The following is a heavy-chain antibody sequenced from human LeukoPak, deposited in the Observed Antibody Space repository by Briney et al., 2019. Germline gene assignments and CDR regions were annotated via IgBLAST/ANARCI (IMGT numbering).Heavy chain of an antibody. V-gene: IGHV3-23*01. J-gene: IGHJ6*03. D-gene: IGHD3-22*01. CDR2: ISGSGGST. CDR3: AKGSPYYYDSSGYRTGGYYYYMDV. CDR1: GFTFSSYA. Sequence: GSLRLSCAASGFTFSSYAMSWVRQAPGKGLEWVSAISGSGGSTYYADSVKGRFTISRDNSKNTLYLQMNSLRAEDTAVYYCAKGSPYYYDSSGYRTGGYYYYMDVWGKGTTVTVSS.